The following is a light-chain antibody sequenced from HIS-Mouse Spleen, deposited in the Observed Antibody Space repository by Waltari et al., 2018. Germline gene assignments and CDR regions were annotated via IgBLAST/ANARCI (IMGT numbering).Light chain of an antibody. CDR3: QQYYSTPYT. J-gene: IGKJ2*01. CDR2: WAS. V-gene: IGKV4-1*01. Sequence: DIVMTQSPDSLAVSLGDRATRNSKSSQSVLYSSNNKNYLAWYQQKPGQPPKLLIYWASTRESGVPDRFSGSGSGTDFTLTISSLQAEDVAVYYCQQYYSTPYTFGQGTKLEIK. CDR1: QSVLYSSNNKNY.